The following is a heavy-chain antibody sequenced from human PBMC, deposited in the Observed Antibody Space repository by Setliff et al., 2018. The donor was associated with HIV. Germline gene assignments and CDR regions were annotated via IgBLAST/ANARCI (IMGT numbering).Heavy chain of an antibody. Sequence: ASVKVSCKASGSTFTDYYMHWVRQAPGQGLEWMGWINPNSGGTNYAQKFQGRVTMTRDTSISTAYMELSRLRSDDTAVYYCARGPITMIVVYFDYWGQGTLVTVSS. V-gene: IGHV1-2*02. D-gene: IGHD3-22*01. CDR3: ARGPITMIVVYFDY. CDR2: INPNSGGT. J-gene: IGHJ4*02. CDR1: GSTFTDYY.